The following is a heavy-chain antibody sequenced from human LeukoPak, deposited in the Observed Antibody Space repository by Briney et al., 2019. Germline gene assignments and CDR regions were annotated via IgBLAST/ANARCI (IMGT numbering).Heavy chain of an antibody. D-gene: IGHD1-26*01. J-gene: IGHJ6*02. Sequence: SGTLSLTCAVSGGSISSSNWWSWVRQPPGKGLEWIGEIYHSGSTNYNPSLKSRVTISVDKSKNQFSLKLSSVTAADTAVYYCAREKPYSGSYYDYYYGMDVWGQGTTVTVSS. CDR1: GGSISSSNW. CDR2: IYHSGST. CDR3: AREKPYSGSYYDYYYGMDV. V-gene: IGHV4-4*02.